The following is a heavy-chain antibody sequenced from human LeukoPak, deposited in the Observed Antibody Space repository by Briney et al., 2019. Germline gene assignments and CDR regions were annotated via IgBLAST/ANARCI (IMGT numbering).Heavy chain of an antibody. D-gene: IGHD2-15*01. V-gene: IGHV1-18*01. J-gene: IGHJ4*02. CDR3: ARATSRSGPDY. CDR2: ISAYNGNT. CDR1: GYSFTSYG. Sequence: ASVKVSCKASGYSFTSYGISWVRLAPGQGLEWMGWISAYNGNTNYAQKLQGRVTMTTDTSTNTAYMDLRSLRSDDTAVYYCARATSRSGPDYWGQGTLVTVSS.